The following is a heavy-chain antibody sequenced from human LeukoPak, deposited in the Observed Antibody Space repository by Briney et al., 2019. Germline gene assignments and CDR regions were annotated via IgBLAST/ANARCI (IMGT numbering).Heavy chain of an antibody. Sequence: GGSLRLSCTASGFSFSSYGMSWVRQAPGKGLEWVSAISGSAGSTYYADSVKGRFTISRDNSQNTLYLQMNSLRAEDTAVYYCARGGGRHVEYWGQGNLVTVSS. CDR2: ISGSAGST. J-gene: IGHJ4*02. D-gene: IGHD3-16*01. CDR1: GFSFSSYG. CDR3: ARGGGRHVEY. V-gene: IGHV3-23*01.